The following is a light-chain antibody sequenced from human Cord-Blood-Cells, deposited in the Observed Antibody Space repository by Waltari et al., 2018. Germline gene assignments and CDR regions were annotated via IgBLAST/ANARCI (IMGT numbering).Light chain of an antibody. V-gene: IGKV1-33*01. J-gene: IGKJ4*01. CDR2: DAS. CDR3: QQYDNLPLT. CDR1: QDISNY. Sequence: DIQMTQSPFSLSSTLRDHGTITCQASQDISNYLNWYQQKPGKAPKLLIYDASNLETGVPSRFSGSGSGTDFTFTISSLQPEDIATYYCQQYDNLPLTFGGGTKVEIK.